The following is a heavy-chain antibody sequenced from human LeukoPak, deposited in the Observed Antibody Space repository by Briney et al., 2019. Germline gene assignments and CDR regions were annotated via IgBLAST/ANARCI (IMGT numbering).Heavy chain of an antibody. V-gene: IGHV1-18*01. J-gene: IGHJ4*02. CDR1: GYTFTSYG. D-gene: IGHD6-6*01. CDR2: ISGYNGNT. CDR3: ARDRLITYRSSSTFDY. Sequence: ASVKVSCKASGYTFTSYGISWVRQAPGQGLEWMAWISGYNGNTNYAQKFQGRVTMTTDTSTNTAYMELRSLRSDDTAVYYCARDRLITYRSSSTFDYWGQGTLVTVSS.